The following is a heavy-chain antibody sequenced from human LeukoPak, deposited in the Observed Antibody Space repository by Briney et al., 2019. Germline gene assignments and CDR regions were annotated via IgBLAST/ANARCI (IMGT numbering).Heavy chain of an antibody. D-gene: IGHD5-18*01. CDR2: IYPGDSDP. J-gene: IGHJ4*02. CDR1: GYSFTTYW. V-gene: IGHV5-51*01. Sequence: GESLKISCKGSGYSFTTYWIGWVRQMPGKGLEWMGIIYPGDSDPRYSPSFHGQVTISADKSISTAYLQWSSLKASDTAIYYCARRPVDTSMVGLDYWGQGTLVTVSS. CDR3: ARRPVDTSMVGLDY.